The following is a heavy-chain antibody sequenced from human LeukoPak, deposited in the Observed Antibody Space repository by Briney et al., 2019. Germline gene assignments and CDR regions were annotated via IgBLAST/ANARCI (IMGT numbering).Heavy chain of an antibody. Sequence: GGSLRLSCAASGFTFSSHSMNWVRQAPGKGLEWVSSIRSSSSYIYYADSVKGRFTISRDNAKNSLYLQMNGLRAEDTAVYYCAREDTAMVNYYGMDVWGQGTTVTVSS. J-gene: IGHJ6*02. CDR3: AREDTAMVNYYGMDV. CDR2: IRSSSSYI. CDR1: GFTFSSHS. V-gene: IGHV3-21*01. D-gene: IGHD5-18*01.